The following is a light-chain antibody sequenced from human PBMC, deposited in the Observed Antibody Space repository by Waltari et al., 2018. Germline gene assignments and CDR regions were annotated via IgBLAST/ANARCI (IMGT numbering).Light chain of an antibody. CDR2: DVS. Sequence: QSALTQPASVSESPGQSITISCTGTSSDVGGYNYVSWYQQHPGKAPKLMIYDVSKRPSGVSERFSGSKSGNTASLTISGLQAEYEADYYCSSCTSNNSYVVFGGGTKLTVL. J-gene: IGLJ2*01. CDR3: SSCTSNNSYVV. V-gene: IGLV2-14*03. CDR1: SSDVGGYNY.